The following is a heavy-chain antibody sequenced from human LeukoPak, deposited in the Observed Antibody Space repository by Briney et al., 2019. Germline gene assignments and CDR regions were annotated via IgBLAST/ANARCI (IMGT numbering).Heavy chain of an antibody. Sequence: SETLSLTCAVYGGSFSDYFWGWIRQPPGKGLEWIGEVNHSGRTYYNPSLKSRVTISVDTSKNQFSLNLSSVTAADTAVYYCARDVVVVPAAIHYGMDVWGQGTTVTVSS. CDR1: GGSFSDYF. CDR2: VNHSGRT. V-gene: IGHV4-34*01. D-gene: IGHD2-2*01. CDR3: ARDVVVVPAAIHYGMDV. J-gene: IGHJ6*02.